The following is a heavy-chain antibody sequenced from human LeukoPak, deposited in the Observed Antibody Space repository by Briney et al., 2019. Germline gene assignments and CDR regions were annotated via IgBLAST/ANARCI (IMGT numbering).Heavy chain of an antibody. CDR2: ISYDGSNK. CDR1: GFTFSSYA. J-gene: IGHJ4*02. D-gene: IGHD3-10*01. V-gene: IGHV3-30-3*01. CDR3: AREMYGSPFDY. Sequence: PGRSLRLSCAASGFTFSSYAMHWVRQAPGKGLEWVAVISYDGSNKYYADSVKGRFTISRDNSKNTLYLQMNSLRAEDTAVYYCAREMYGSPFDYWGQGTLVTVSS.